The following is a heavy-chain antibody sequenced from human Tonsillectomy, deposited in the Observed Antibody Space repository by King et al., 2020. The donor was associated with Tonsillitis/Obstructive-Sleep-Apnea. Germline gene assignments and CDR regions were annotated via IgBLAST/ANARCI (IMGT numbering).Heavy chain of an antibody. Sequence: QLVPSGGGLVQPGESLRLSCAASGFIFITYAMSWVRQAPGKGLEWVSAISGSGGSTYYADSVKGRFTISRDNSKNTLYLPMNSLRAEDTAVYYCAKSSYGSGSYSRYFDLWGRGTLVTVSS. CDR1: GFIFITYA. V-gene: IGHV3-23*04. J-gene: IGHJ2*01. CDR3: AKSSYGSGSYSRYFDL. D-gene: IGHD3-10*01. CDR2: ISGSGGST.